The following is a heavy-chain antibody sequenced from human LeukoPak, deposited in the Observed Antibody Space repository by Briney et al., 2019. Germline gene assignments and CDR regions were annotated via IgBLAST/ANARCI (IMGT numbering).Heavy chain of an antibody. V-gene: IGHV5-51*01. CDR1: GYSFTTHW. D-gene: IGHD1-26*01. CDR3: ARSFGASYYVPFDY. J-gene: IGHJ4*02. Sequence: GESLKISCKGSGYSFTTHWIGWVRQMPGKGLEWMGSVYPDDSDTRYSPSFQGQVTISADKSINTAYLQWSSLKASDTAMYYCARSFGASYYVPFDYWGQGTLVTVSS. CDR2: VYPDDSDT.